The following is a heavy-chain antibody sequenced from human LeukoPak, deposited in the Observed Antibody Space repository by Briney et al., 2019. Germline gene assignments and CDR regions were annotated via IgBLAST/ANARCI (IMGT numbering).Heavy chain of an antibody. Sequence: GASVKVSCKASGYTFTSYAMNWVRQAPGQGLEWMGWINTNTGNPTYAQGFTGRFVFSLDTSVSTAYLQISSLKAEDTAVYYCARPKTKWPGDAFDIWGQGTMVTVSS. CDR2: INTNTGNP. CDR3: ARPKTKWPGDAFDI. J-gene: IGHJ3*02. CDR1: GYTFTSYA. D-gene: IGHD5-12*01. V-gene: IGHV7-4-1*02.